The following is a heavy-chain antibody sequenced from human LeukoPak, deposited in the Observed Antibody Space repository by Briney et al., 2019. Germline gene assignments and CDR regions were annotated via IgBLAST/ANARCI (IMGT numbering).Heavy chain of an antibody. J-gene: IGHJ5*01. CDR2: IYYSGST. CDR1: GGSISSYY. Sequence: PSETLSLTCTVSGGSISSYYWSWIRQPPGKGLEWIGYIYYSGSTNYNPSLKSRVTISVDTSKNQFSLKLSSVTAADTAVYYCARVGQQQVFLPWGQGTLVTVSS. D-gene: IGHD6-13*01. V-gene: IGHV4-59*01. CDR3: ARVGQQQVFLP.